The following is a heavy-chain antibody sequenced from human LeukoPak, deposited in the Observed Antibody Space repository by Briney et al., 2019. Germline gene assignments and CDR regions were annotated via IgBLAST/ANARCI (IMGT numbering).Heavy chain of an antibody. CDR2: IYYSGST. V-gene: IGHV4-39*01. D-gene: IGHD1-1*01. J-gene: IGHJ4*02. CDR3: ARLDGMWLERGYSDY. Sequence: PSETLSLTCTVSGGSISSSSYYWGWIRQPPGKGLEWIGSIYYSGSTYYNPSLKSRVTISVDTSKNQFSLKLSSVTAADTAVYYCARLDGMWLERGYSDYWGQGTLVTVSS. CDR1: GGSISSSSYY.